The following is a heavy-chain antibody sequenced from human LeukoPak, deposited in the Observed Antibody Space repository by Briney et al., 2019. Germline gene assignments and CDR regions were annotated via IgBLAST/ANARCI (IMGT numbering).Heavy chain of an antibody. CDR3: ARHFDN. Sequence: SETHSLTCTVSGVSIISSSYDWGWIRQPPGKGLEWIGSVNYGGSTDYNPSLKSRVTISVDASKNQFSLKMRSVTAADTAVYYCARHFDNWGQGTLGTVSS. V-gene: IGHV4-39*01. J-gene: IGHJ4*02. CDR1: GVSIISSSYD. CDR2: VNYGGST.